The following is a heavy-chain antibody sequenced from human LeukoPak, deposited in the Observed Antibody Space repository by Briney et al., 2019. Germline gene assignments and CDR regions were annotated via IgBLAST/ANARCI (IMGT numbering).Heavy chain of an antibody. CDR3: ARDKRTIFGVISGFDP. CDR2: IYYSGST. CDR1: GGSISSYY. Sequence: SETLSLTCTVSGGSISSYYWSWIRQPPGKGLEWIGYIYYSGSTNYDPSLKSRVTISVDTSKNQFSLKLSSVTAADTAVYYCARDKRTIFGVISGFDPWGQGTLVTVSS. D-gene: IGHD3-3*01. V-gene: IGHV4-59*01. J-gene: IGHJ5*02.